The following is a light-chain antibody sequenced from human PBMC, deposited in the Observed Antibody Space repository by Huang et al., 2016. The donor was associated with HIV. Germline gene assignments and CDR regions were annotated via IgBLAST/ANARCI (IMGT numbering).Light chain of an antibody. V-gene: IGKV3-20*01. CDR3: QQYGSSPFT. Sequence: EIVLTQSPGTLSLSLGERAILSCRASQSVSSSYLAWYQQKPGQAPRLLIYGASSRATGIPDRFSGSGSGTDVTLTISRLEPEDFAVYYCQQYGSSPFTFGPGTKVDIK. CDR2: GAS. J-gene: IGKJ3*01. CDR1: QSVSSSY.